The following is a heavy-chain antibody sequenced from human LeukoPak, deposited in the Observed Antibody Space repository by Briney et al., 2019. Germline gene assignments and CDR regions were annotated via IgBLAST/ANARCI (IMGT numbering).Heavy chain of an antibody. CDR1: GYSISSGYY. CDR2: IYHSGNT. D-gene: IGHD5-24*01. J-gene: IGHJ3*02. V-gene: IGHV4-38-2*01. CDR3: ARRWDAFDI. Sequence: SETLSLTCAVPGYSISSGYYWGWIRQSPGKGLEWIGSIYHSGNTYYNPSLKSRVTISVDTSKNQFSLKLSSVTAADTAVYYCARRWDAFDIWGQGAMVTVSS.